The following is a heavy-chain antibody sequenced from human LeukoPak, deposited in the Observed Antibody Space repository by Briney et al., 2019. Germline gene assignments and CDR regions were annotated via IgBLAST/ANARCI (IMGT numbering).Heavy chain of an antibody. Sequence: GGSLRLSCVASGFTFNIYPMTWVRQSPEKGLEWVSTIGTGGDTCYADSVKGRFTISRDDSKNTLYLQMHSLGAEDTAVYYCAKSRVVDRRGYFDYWGQGTLVTVSS. CDR3: AKSRVVDRRGYFDY. CDR1: GFTFNIYP. CDR2: IGTGGDT. J-gene: IGHJ4*02. V-gene: IGHV3-23*01. D-gene: IGHD2-15*01.